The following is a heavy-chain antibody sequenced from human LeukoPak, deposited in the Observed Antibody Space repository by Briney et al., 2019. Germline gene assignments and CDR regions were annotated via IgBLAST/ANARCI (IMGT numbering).Heavy chain of an antibody. CDR2: INHSGSI. CDR3: ARGYSSGWYLNHFDY. V-gene: IGHV4-34*01. Sequence: PSETLSLTCAVYGGSFSGYYWSWIRQPPGKGLEWIGEINHSGSINYNPSLKSRVTISVDTSKNQFSLKLSSVTAADTAVYYCARGYSSGWYLNHFDYWGQGTLVTVSS. CDR1: GGSFSGYY. D-gene: IGHD6-19*01. J-gene: IGHJ4*02.